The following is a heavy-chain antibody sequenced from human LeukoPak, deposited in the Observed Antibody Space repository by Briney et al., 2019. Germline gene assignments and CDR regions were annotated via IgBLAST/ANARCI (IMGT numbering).Heavy chain of an antibody. Sequence: PGRSLRLSCAASGFTFNSYAMHWVRQAPGKGLEWVAVISYDGSNKYYADSVKGRFTISRDNSKNTLYLQMNSLRAEDTAVYYCTRQRSEVTTFDYWGQGTRVTVSS. CDR1: GFTFNSYA. CDR3: TRQRSEVTTFDY. D-gene: IGHD4-17*01. CDR2: ISYDGSNK. J-gene: IGHJ4*02. V-gene: IGHV3-30-3*01.